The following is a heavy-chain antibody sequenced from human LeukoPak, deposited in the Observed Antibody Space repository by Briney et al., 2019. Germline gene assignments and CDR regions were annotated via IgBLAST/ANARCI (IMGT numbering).Heavy chain of an antibody. CDR1: GYTFTSYY. D-gene: IGHD3-3*01. CDR2: INPSGGST. Sequence: AASVKVSCKASGYTFTSYYMHWVRQAPGQGLEWMGIINPSGGSTSYAQKFQGRVTMTRDTSISTAYMELSRLRSDDTAVYYCARGLGGTYSYDFWSGYFTHGSWFDPWGQGTLVTVSS. CDR3: ARGLGGTYSYDFWSGYFTHGSWFDP. J-gene: IGHJ5*02. V-gene: IGHV1-46*01.